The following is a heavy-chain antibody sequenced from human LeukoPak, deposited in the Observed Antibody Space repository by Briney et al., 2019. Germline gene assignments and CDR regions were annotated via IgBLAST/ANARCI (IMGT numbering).Heavy chain of an antibody. Sequence: GGSLRLSCAASGFTFSSYWMSWVRQAPGKGLEWVANIKQDGSEKYYVDSVKGRFTISRDNAKNSLYLQMNSLRAEDAAVYYCARGYMVRGVIIPFWGQGTLVTVSS. CDR2: IKQDGSEK. J-gene: IGHJ4*02. V-gene: IGHV3-7*01. CDR1: GFTFSSYW. D-gene: IGHD3-10*01. CDR3: ARGYMVRGVIIPF.